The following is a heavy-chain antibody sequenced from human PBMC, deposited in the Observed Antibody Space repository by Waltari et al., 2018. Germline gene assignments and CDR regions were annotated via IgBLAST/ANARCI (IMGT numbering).Heavy chain of an antibody. Sequence: QVQLVQSGAEVKKPGASVKVSCKTSGYPFRSYGITWVRRAPGQGLEWMGWINTYNDNTKYAQKRQDRGTLTTDTAATTADMELRSLTSDDTAVYYCARPYSSGLTYYFDSWGQGTLVTVSS. CDR2: INTYNDNT. J-gene: IGHJ4*02. V-gene: IGHV1-18*01. D-gene: IGHD2-21*01. CDR3: ARPYSSGLTYYFDS. CDR1: GYPFRSYG.